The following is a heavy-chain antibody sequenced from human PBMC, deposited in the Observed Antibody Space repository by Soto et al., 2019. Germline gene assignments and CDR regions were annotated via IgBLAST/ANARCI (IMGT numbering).Heavy chain of an antibody. D-gene: IGHD2-15*01. CDR2: IVVGSGNT. Sequence: SVKVACKASGFTFTSSAMQWVRQARGQRLEWIGWIVVGSGNTNYAQKFQERVTITRDMSTSTAYMELSSLRSEDTAVYYCAADPYGYCSGGSCYYYYYYMDVWGKGTTVTVSS. J-gene: IGHJ6*03. CDR1: GFTFTSSA. V-gene: IGHV1-58*02. CDR3: AADPYGYCSGGSCYYYYYYMDV.